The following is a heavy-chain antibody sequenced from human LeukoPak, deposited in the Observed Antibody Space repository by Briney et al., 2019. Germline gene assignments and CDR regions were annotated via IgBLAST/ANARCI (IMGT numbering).Heavy chain of an antibody. J-gene: IGHJ4*02. CDR2: IFYSGST. CDR3: ARRRRSVAAAGTFVNPVRGFDY. Sequence: KTSQTLSLTCTVSGGSISSTTYYWGRIRQPPGRGLVGLGNIFYSGSTYYNPSLKTRVTISVDTSKNQFSLKLSSVTAADTAVYYCARRRRSVAAAGTFVNPVRGFDYWGQGTLVTVSS. CDR1: GGSISSTTYY. D-gene: IGHD6-13*01. V-gene: IGHV4-39*01.